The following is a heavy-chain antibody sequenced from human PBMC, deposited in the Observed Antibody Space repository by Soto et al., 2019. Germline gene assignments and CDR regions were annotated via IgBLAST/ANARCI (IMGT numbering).Heavy chain of an antibody. CDR2: INHSGGT. CDR3: ARLSHLPLYYDFCSGSLRGSFDI. CDR1: GGSFSGYY. J-gene: IGHJ3*02. V-gene: IGHV4-34*01. D-gene: IGHD3-3*01. Sequence: QVQLQQWGAGLLKPSETLSLTCAVYGGSFSGYYWSWIRQPPGKGLEWIGEINHSGGTNYNPSLKRRVTISVDASKNQSSLQLSSVTAADTAVYYCARLSHLPLYYDFCSGSLRGSFDIWGQGTMVTVSS.